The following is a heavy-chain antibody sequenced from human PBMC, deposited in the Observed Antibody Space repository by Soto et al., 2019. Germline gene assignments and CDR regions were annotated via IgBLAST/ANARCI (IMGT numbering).Heavy chain of an antibody. V-gene: IGHV3-30-3*01. D-gene: IGHD2-2*01. CDR2: ISYDGSNK. Sequence: QVQLVESGGGVVQPGRSLRLSCATSGFTFSSYAIHWVRQAPGNGLEWVAVISYDGSNKNYADSVKGRFTISRDNSKNTVDLQMNSLRAEDTSVYYCARDGVGVVPAAIRVDYWGQGTLVTVSS. J-gene: IGHJ4*02. CDR1: GFTFSSYA. CDR3: ARDGVGVVPAAIRVDY.